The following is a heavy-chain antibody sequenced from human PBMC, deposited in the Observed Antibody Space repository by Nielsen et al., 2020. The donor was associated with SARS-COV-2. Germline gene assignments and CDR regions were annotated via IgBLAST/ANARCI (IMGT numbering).Heavy chain of an antibody. V-gene: IGHV3-30*18. D-gene: IGHD2-15*01. CDR2: ISYDGSNK. Sequence: LSLTCAASGFTFSTYGMHWVRQAPGKGLEWVAAISYDGSNKYYVDSVKGRFTISRDNSKNTLYLQMSSLREEDTAVYYCAKDWTAIVVVPSGGVDYWGQGTLVTVSS. CDR3: AKDWTAIVVVPSGGVDY. J-gene: IGHJ4*02. CDR1: GFTFSTYG.